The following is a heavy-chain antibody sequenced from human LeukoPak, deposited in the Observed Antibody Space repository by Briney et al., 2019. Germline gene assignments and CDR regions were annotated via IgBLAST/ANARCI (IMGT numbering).Heavy chain of an antibody. J-gene: IGHJ4*02. CDR2: ISSSGSTI. V-gene: IGHV3-11*01. CDR3: ARDPKLGYSYGFFDY. CDR1: GFTFSDYY. D-gene: IGHD5-18*01. Sequence: GGSLRLSCAASGFTFSDYYMSWIRQAPGKGLEGVSYISSSGSTIYYADSAKGRFTISRGNAKSSLYLQMNSPRAEDTAVYYCARDPKLGYSYGFFDYWGQGTLVTVSS.